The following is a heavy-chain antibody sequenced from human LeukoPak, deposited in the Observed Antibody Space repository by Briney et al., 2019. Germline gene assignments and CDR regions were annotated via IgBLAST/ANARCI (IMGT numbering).Heavy chain of an antibody. CDR3: TRHSYNYGDQPDY. V-gene: IGHV3-73*01. D-gene: IGHD4-17*01. CDR2: IRSKANSYAT. Sequence: GGSLRLSCVGSGFTFSNFWMHWVRQASGKGLEWVGRIRSKANSYATAYAASVKGRFTISRDDSKNTAYLQMNSLKTEDTAVYYCTRHSYNYGDQPDYWGQGTLVTVSS. J-gene: IGHJ4*02. CDR1: GFTFSNFW.